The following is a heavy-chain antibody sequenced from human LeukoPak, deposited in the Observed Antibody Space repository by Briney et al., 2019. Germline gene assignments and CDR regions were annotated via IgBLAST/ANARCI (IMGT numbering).Heavy chain of an antibody. CDR2: ISYDGNNK. Sequence: GGSLRLSCAASGFTFSSYVMHWVRQAPGKGLEWVAVISYDGNNKYYADSVKGRFTISRDNSKNTLYLQMNSLRAEDTAVYYCASGGPLPDYWGQGTLVTVSS. J-gene: IGHJ4*02. CDR1: GFTFSSYV. D-gene: IGHD3-16*01. V-gene: IGHV3-30*04. CDR3: ASGGPLPDY.